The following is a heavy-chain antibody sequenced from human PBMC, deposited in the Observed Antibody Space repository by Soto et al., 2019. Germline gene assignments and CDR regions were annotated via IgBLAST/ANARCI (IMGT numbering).Heavy chain of an antibody. CDR3: AAARRLRPKIYYYYGMDV. CDR1: GFTFTSSA. Sequence: SVKVSCKASGFTFTSSAMQWVRQARGQRLEWIGWIVVGSGNTNCAQKFQERVTITRDMSTSTAYMELSSLRSEDTAVYYCAAARRLRPKIYYYYGMDVWGQGTTVTVSS. V-gene: IGHV1-58*02. CDR2: IVVGSGNT. D-gene: IGHD3-22*01. J-gene: IGHJ6*02.